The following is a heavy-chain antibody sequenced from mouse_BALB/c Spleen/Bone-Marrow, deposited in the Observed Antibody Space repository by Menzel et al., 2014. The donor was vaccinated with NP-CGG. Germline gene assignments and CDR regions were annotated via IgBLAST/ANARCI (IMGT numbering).Heavy chain of an antibody. J-gene: IGHJ3*01. Sequence: QVQLQQSAAELARPGASVKMSCKASGYTFTSYTMHWVKQRPGQGLEWIGYINPSGGYTEYNQKFKDKTTLTADKSSSTAYMQLSSLTSEDSAVYYCARENYYGSSYRFAYWGQGTLVTVSA. CDR3: ARENYYGSSYRFAY. CDR1: GYTFTSYT. CDR2: INPSGGYT. V-gene: IGHV1-4*02. D-gene: IGHD1-1*01.